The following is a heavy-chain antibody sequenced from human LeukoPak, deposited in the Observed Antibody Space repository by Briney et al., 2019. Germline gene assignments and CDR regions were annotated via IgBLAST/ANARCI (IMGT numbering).Heavy chain of an antibody. J-gene: IGHJ6*03. Sequence: PGRSLRLSCAASGFTFSSYAMHWVRQAPGKGLEWVAVISYDGSNKYYADSVKGRFTISRDNSKNTLYLQMNSLRAEDTAVYYCARGYYMDVWGKGTTVTVSS. CDR2: ISYDGSNK. CDR3: ARGYYMDV. CDR1: GFTFSSYA. V-gene: IGHV3-30*01.